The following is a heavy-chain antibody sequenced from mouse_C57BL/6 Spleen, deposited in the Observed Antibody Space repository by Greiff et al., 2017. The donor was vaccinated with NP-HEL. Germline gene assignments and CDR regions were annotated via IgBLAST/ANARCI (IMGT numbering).Heavy chain of an antibody. CDR2: ISSGGDYI. J-gene: IGHJ2*01. CDR3: TRGSSGYNYFDY. Sequence: DVMLVESGEGLVKPGGSLKLSCAASGFTFSSYAMSWVRQTPEKRLEWVAYISSGGDYIYYADTVKGRCTISRDNARNTLYLQMSSLKSEDTAMYYCTRGSSGYNYFDYWGQGTTLTVSS. CDR1: GFTFSSYA. V-gene: IGHV5-9-1*02. D-gene: IGHD3-2*02.